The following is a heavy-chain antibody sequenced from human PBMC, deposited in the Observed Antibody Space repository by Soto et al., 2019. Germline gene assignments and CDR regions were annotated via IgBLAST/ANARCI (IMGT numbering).Heavy chain of an antibody. Sequence: ASVEVSCKASGYTFTSYYMHWVRQAPGQGLEWMGIINPSGGSTSYAQKFQGRVTMTRDTSTSTVYMELSSLRSEDTAVYYCARDRDCSGGSCYSNYYYGMDVWGQGTTVTVSS. V-gene: IGHV1-46*01. CDR2: INPSGGST. CDR1: GYTFTSYY. CDR3: ARDRDCSGGSCYSNYYYGMDV. D-gene: IGHD2-15*01. J-gene: IGHJ6*02.